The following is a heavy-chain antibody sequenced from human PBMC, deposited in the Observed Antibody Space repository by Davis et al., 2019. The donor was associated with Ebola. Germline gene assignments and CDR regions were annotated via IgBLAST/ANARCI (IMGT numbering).Heavy chain of an antibody. CDR1: GFIFSSYV. V-gene: IGHV3-53*05. CDR3: ARDYRGYSYGLDY. D-gene: IGHD5-18*01. J-gene: IGHJ3*01. Sequence: GESLKISCAASGFIFSSYVMSWVRQAPGKGLEWVSVIYRDERTYYADSVKGRFTISRDNSKNSLYLQMNSLRADDTALYYCARDYRGYSYGLDYWGQGTNVTVSS. CDR2: IYRDERT.